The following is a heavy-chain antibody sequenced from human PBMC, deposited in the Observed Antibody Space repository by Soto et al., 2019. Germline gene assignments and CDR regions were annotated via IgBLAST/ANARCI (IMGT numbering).Heavy chain of an antibody. J-gene: IGHJ6*02. CDR2: INHSGST. CDR3: ARAPEMDIVVVPAASAL. CDR1: GGSFSGYY. D-gene: IGHD2-2*03. Sequence: SETLSLTCAVYGGSFSGYYWSWIRQPPGKGLEWIGEINHSGSTNYNPSLKSRVTISVDTSKNQFSLKLSSVTAADTAVYYCARAPEMDIVVVPAASALWGQGPTVTVSS. V-gene: IGHV4-34*01.